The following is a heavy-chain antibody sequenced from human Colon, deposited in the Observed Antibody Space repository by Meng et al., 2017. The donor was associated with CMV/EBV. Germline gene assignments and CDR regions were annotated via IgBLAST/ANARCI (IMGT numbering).Heavy chain of an antibody. D-gene: IGHD3-9*01. J-gene: IGHJ3*02. V-gene: IGHV4-59*01. CDR2: IYYSGTT. CDR3: AREKTGYSLNDAFAI. Sequence: SETLSLTCTVSGGSISTYYWHWIRQPPGKGLEWIGYIYYSGTTNYNPSLKSRVTISVDTSKSQFSLRLTSVTAADTAVYYCAREKTGYSLNDAFAIWGQGTMVTVSS. CDR1: GGSISTYY.